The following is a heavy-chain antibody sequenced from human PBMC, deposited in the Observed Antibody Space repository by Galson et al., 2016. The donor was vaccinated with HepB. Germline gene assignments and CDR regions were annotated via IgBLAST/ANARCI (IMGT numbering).Heavy chain of an antibody. CDR2: IKPDGTQK. CDR1: GFTVSSYW. CDR3: ARDKESSWYPYLDY. V-gene: IGHV3-7*01. Sequence: SLRLSCAASGFTVSSYWMSWVRQAPGKGLEWVANIKPDGTQKYYVDSVKGRFTISRDNAKNSLYLQMNSLTAEDTAVYFCARDKESSWYPYLDYWGQGTLVPVSS. D-gene: IGHD6-13*01. J-gene: IGHJ4*02.